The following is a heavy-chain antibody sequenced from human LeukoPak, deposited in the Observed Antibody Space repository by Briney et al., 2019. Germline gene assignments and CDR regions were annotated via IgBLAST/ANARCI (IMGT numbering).Heavy chain of an antibody. J-gene: IGHJ4*02. CDR1: GYTFTSYA. CDR3: ARDGSGYAEKSADYFDY. CDR2: INAGNGNT. D-gene: IGHD5-12*01. Sequence: ASVKVSCKASGYTFTSYAMHWVRQAPGQRLEWMGWINAGNGNTKYSQKFQGRVTITRDTSASTVYMELSSLRSEDTAVYYCARDGSGYAEKSADYFDYWGQGTLVTVSS. V-gene: IGHV1-3*01.